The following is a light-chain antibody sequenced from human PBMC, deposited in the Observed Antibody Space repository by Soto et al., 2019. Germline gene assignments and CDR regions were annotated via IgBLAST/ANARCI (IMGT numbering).Light chain of an antibody. V-gene: IGKV1-5*03. CDR2: RTS. J-gene: IGKJ1*01. Sequence: DIRMTQSPSTLSASVGGRVTITCRASHSVSPWLAWYQQKPGKAPKLLTYRTSSLQNGVPARFSGRGSGTDFFLTISNLQPDDFATYYCQQYSSSSTFGQGARVELK. CDR1: HSVSPW. CDR3: QQYSSSST.